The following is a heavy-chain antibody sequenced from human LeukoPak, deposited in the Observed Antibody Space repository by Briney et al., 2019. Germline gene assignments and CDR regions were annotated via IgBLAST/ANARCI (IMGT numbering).Heavy chain of an antibody. CDR1: GFTFDDYA. Sequence: GRSLRLSCAASGFTFDDYAMHWGRQAPGKGLEWVSGISWNSGTIGYADSVKGRFTISRDNAKNSLYLQMSSLRAEDTALYYCAKGKYYDILTGPHDYWGQGTLVTVSS. CDR3: AKGKYYDILTGPHDY. J-gene: IGHJ4*02. V-gene: IGHV3-9*01. D-gene: IGHD3-9*01. CDR2: ISWNSGTI.